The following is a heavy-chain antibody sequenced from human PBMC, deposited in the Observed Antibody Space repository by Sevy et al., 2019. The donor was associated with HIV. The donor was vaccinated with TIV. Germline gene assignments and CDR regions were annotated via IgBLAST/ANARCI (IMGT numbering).Heavy chain of an antibody. CDR2: ISRSGSTI. Sequence: GGSLRLSCAASGFTFSSYEMNWVRQAPGKGLEWVSYISRSGSTIYYADSVKGRFTISRDNAKNSLYLQMNSLRAEATAVYYCARAQLLWFGELFYFDYWGQGTLVTVSS. CDR3: ARAQLLWFGELFYFDY. J-gene: IGHJ4*02. CDR1: GFTFSSYE. D-gene: IGHD3-10*01. V-gene: IGHV3-48*03.